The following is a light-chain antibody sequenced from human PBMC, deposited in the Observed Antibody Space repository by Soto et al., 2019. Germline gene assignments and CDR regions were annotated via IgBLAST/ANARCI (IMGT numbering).Light chain of an antibody. CDR1: NSDVGGYDY. CDR2: QVN. Sequence: QSVLTQPASVSGSPGQSITISCTGTNSDVGGYDYVSWYQHYPGKAPKLLIYQVNNRPSGVPSRFSGSKPGNTASLTFSGLQAEDEADYYCSSLTSSNTWVFGGGTQLTVL. V-gene: IGLV2-14*01. J-gene: IGLJ3*02. CDR3: SSLTSSNTWV.